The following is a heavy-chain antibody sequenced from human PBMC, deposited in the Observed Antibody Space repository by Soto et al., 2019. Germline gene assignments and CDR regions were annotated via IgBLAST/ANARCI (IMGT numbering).Heavy chain of an antibody. D-gene: IGHD1-1*01. J-gene: IGHJ4*02. V-gene: IGHV5-51*01. CDR1: GYSFSTNW. CDR2: MYPGDYDT. Sequence: GESLKISCKGSGYSFSTNWIGWLRQMPGQVLEWMGIMYPGDYDTRYSPSFQGQVTISVDKSISTAYLQWNTLKTSDTAMYYCARAPTGISNHYPFDKWGQRTMFTVSS. CDR3: ARAPTGISNHYPFDK.